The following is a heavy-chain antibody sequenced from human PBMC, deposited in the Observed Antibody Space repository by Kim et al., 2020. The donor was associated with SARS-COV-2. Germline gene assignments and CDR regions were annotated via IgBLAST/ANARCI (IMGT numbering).Heavy chain of an antibody. V-gene: IGHV4-39*07. CDR3: ASRILRFGDLDY. J-gene: IGHJ4*02. Sequence: SETLSLTCTVSGGSISSSSYYWGWIRQPPGKGLEWIGSIYYSGSTYYNPSLKSRVTISVDTSKNQFSLKLSSVTAADTAVYYCASRILRFGDLDYWGQGT. CDR2: IYYSGST. CDR1: GGSISSSSYY. D-gene: IGHD3-10*01.